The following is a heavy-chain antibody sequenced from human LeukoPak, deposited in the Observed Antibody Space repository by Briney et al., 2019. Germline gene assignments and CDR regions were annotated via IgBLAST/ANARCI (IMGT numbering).Heavy chain of an antibody. Sequence: GGSLRLSCAASGFTFSSYGMSWVRQAPGKGLEWVSAISGSGGSTYYADSVRGRFTISRDNSKNTLYLQMNSLRAEDTAVYYCAKVRGYDFDYWGQGTLVTVSS. CDR3: AKVRGYDFDY. V-gene: IGHV3-23*01. CDR1: GFTFSSYG. J-gene: IGHJ4*02. CDR2: ISGSGGST. D-gene: IGHD5-12*01.